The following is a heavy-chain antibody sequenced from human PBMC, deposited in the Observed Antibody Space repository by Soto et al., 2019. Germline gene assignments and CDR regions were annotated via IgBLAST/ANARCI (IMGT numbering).Heavy chain of an antibody. D-gene: IGHD3-16*01. CDR1: GGSISNYY. CDR3: ARRLGDAFDI. Sequence: QVQLQESGPGLVKPSETLSLTCTVSGGSISNYYWSWIRQPPGKGLEWIGYIFYSGSTNYNPSLKSRVTISVDTSKNQFSLKLSSVTAADTAVYYCARRLGDAFDIWGQGTMVTVSS. J-gene: IGHJ3*02. V-gene: IGHV4-59*08. CDR2: IFYSGST.